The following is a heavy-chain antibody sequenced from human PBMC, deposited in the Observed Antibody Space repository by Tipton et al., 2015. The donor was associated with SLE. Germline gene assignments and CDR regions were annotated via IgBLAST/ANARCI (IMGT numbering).Heavy chain of an antibody. V-gene: IGHV3-30*02. CDR3: AKDTTDCGGECFHFDN. J-gene: IGHJ4*02. Sequence: GSLRLSCAASGFTFSNYGMHWVRQAPGKGLEWVAFIPFDGPNKYNADSVKGRFTISRDNSKNTLYLQMNSLRADDTAVYYCAKDTTDCGGECFHFDNWGQGTLVTVSS. CDR2: IPFDGPNK. D-gene: IGHD2-21*01. CDR1: GFTFSNYG.